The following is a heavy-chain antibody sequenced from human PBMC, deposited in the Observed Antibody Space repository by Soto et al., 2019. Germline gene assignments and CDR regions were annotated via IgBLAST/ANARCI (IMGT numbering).Heavy chain of an antibody. Sequence: SDTLSLTCAVYGGSFSVYYWSWIRQPPGKGLEWIGEINHSGSTNYNPSLKSRVTISVDTSKNQFSLKLSSVTAADTAVYYCAGGRFLEWLLYLGYWGQGTLVTVSS. CDR2: INHSGST. D-gene: IGHD3-3*01. J-gene: IGHJ4*02. V-gene: IGHV4-34*01. CDR3: AGGRFLEWLLYLGY. CDR1: GGSFSVYY.